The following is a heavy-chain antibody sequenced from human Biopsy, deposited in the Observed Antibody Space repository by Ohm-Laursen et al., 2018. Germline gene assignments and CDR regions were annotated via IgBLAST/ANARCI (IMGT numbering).Heavy chain of an antibody. Sequence: GTLSLTCAVDGGSFSGYDWTWIRQPPGQGLEWVGEFSHTGTTIYNPSLKSRLTISVDKSENHFSLRLTSVTAADTATYFCARGPYGDNAGAFDVWGQGTVVTVSS. CDR2: FSHTGTT. V-gene: IGHV4-34*01. CDR3: ARGPYGDNAGAFDV. CDR1: GGSFSGYD. J-gene: IGHJ3*01. D-gene: IGHD4/OR15-4a*01.